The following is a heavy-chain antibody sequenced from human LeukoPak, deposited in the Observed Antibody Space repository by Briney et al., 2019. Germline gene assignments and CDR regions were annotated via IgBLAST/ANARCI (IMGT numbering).Heavy chain of an antibody. V-gene: IGHV3-30*18. CDR3: AKAWRRYCSGGSGLGAFDI. Sequence: GGSLRLSCAASGFTFSSYGMHWVRQAPGKGLEWVAVISYDGSNKYYADSVKGRFTISRDNSKNTLYLQMNSLRAEDTAVYYCAKAWRRYCSGGSGLGAFDIWGQGTMVTVSS. J-gene: IGHJ3*02. CDR1: GFTFSSYG. D-gene: IGHD2-15*01. CDR2: ISYDGSNK.